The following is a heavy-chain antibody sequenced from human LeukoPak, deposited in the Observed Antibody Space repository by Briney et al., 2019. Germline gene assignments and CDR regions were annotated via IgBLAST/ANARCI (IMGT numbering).Heavy chain of an antibody. CDR3: AKNLNVVVGATSGY. D-gene: IGHD1-26*01. CDR2: ISGSGGST. CDR1: GFTFNSYA. V-gene: IGHV3-23*01. J-gene: IGHJ4*02. Sequence: GGSLRLSCAAFGFTFNSYAMSWVRQAPGKGLEWVSAISGSGGSTYYADSVKGRFTISRDNSKNTLYLQMNSLRAEDTAVYYCAKNLNVVVGATSGYWGQGTLVTVSS.